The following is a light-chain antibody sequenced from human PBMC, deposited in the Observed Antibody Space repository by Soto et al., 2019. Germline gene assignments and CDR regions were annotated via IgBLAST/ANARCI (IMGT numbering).Light chain of an antibody. J-gene: IGLJ2*01. V-gene: IGLV2-8*01. CDR1: SSDIGGYDY. CDR3: SSHAGSNVV. CDR2: EVT. Sequence: QSALTLPPSASGSPGQSVTISCTGTSSDIGGYDYVSWYQQHPGKAPKLMIYEVTKRPSGVPDRFSASKSGNTASLTVSGLQAEDETDYLCSSHAGSNVVFGRGTKLTVL.